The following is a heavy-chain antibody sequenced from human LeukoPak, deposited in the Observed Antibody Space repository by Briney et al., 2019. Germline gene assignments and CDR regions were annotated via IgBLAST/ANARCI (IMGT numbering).Heavy chain of an antibody. V-gene: IGHV4-59*01. D-gene: IGHD2-15*01. CDR1: GGSITNYY. J-gene: IGHJ3*02. CDR3: ASPPGYCSGGSCYEDAFDI. CDR2: IHYSGST. Sequence: SETLSLTCTVSGGSITNYYWSWIRQPPGKGLEWIGYIHYSGSTKYKSSLKSRVTISVDTSKNQFSLKLNSVTAADTAVYYCASPPGYCSGGSCYEDAFDIWGQGTMVTVSS.